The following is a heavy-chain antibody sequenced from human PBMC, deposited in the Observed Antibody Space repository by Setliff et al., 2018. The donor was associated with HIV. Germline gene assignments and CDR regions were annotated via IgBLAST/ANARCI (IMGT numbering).Heavy chain of an antibody. Sequence: PSETLSLTCAVYGGSFSGYYWSWIRQPPGKGLEWIGEINHSGSTNYNPSLKSRVTITRDTSASIAYMELSRLRSEDTGVYYCATDDVAVVGTCDHWGQGTLVTVSS. CDR1: GGSFSGYY. V-gene: IGHV4-34*01. J-gene: IGHJ5*02. CDR2: INHSGST. CDR3: ATDDVAVVGTCDH. D-gene: IGHD6-13*01.